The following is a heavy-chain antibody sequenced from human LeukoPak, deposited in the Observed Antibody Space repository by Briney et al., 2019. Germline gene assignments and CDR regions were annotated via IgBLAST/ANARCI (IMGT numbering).Heavy chain of an antibody. D-gene: IGHD3-9*01. CDR2: LYSGGST. V-gene: IGHV3-66*01. CDR1: GFPVSSNY. CDR3: ARGEGILTGHPADAFDI. Sequence: GGSLRLSCAASGFPVSSNYMSWVRQAPGKGLEWVSVLYSGGSTYYADSVKGRFTISRDNSKNTLFLQMNSLRAEDTAVYYCARGEGILTGHPADAFDIWGQGTMVTVSS. J-gene: IGHJ3*02.